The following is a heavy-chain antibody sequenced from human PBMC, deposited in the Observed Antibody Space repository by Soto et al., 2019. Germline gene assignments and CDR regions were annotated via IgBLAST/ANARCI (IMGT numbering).Heavy chain of an antibody. CDR1: GITFSTYA. CDR3: AADYLRHNSLNGYYYSYGMDV. CDR2: IGSNGADK. V-gene: IGHV3-23*01. D-gene: IGHD4-17*01. J-gene: IGHJ6*02. Sequence: LRLSCAASGITFSTYAMSWVRRAPGKGLEWVSTIGSNGADKQYADFVKGRFTVSRDSSKSTLSLQMNSLRAEDTAVYYCAADYLRHNSLNGYYYSYGMDVWGQGTTVTVSS.